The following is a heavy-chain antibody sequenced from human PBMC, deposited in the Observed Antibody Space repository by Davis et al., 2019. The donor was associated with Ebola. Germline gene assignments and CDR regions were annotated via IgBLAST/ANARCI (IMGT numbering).Heavy chain of an antibody. CDR1: GFTFSSYW. CDR2: INSDGSST. V-gene: IGHV3-74*01. Sequence: GESLKISCAASGFTFSSYWMHWVRQAPGKGLVWVSRINSDGSSTSYADSVKGRFTISRDNAKNTLYLQMNSLRAEDTAVYYCAREQYNWNYWSNYYGMDVWGQGTTVTVSS. D-gene: IGHD1-7*01. J-gene: IGHJ6*02. CDR3: AREQYNWNYWSNYYGMDV.